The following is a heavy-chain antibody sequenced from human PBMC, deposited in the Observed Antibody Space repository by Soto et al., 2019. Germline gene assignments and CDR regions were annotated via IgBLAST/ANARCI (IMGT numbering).Heavy chain of an antibody. CDR3: ARREIQGPIDY. V-gene: IGHV4-28*01. D-gene: IGHD1-26*01. Sequence: QVQLQESGPGLVKPSDTLSLTCAVSGYSISSSNWWGWIRQPPGKGLEWLGYIYYRGTTYYNPSLKSRVTMSVDTSKNQFSLKLTSVTAVDTAVYYCARREIQGPIDYWGQGTLVTVSS. CDR2: IYYRGTT. J-gene: IGHJ4*02. CDR1: GYSISSSNW.